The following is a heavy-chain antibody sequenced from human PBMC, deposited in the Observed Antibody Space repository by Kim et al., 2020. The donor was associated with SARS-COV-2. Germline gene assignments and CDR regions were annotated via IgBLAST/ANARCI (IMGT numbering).Heavy chain of an antibody. D-gene: IGHD3-10*01. V-gene: IGHV1-2*04. CDR2: INPNSGGT. CDR1: GYTFTGYY. Sequence: ASVKVSCKASGYTFTGYYMHWVRQAPGQGLEWMGWINPNSGGTNYAQKFQGWVTMTRDTSISTAYMELSRLRSDDTAVYYCARGVVRGVIWFDPWGQGTLVTVSS. J-gene: IGHJ5*02. CDR3: ARGVVRGVIWFDP.